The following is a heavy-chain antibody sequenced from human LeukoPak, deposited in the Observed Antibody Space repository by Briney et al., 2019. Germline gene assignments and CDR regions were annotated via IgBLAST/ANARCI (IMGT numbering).Heavy chain of an antibody. CDR3: AREYGGNFLKYMDV. V-gene: IGHV1-2*02. J-gene: IGHJ6*03. CDR2: INPNSGGT. Sequence: ASVKVSCKASGYTFTNNFMHWVRQAPGQGLEWMGWINPNSGGTNYAQKFQGRVTMTRDTSISTAYMELSRLRSDDTAVYYCAREYGGNFLKYMDVWGKGTTVTVSS. CDR1: GYTFTNNF. D-gene: IGHD4-23*01.